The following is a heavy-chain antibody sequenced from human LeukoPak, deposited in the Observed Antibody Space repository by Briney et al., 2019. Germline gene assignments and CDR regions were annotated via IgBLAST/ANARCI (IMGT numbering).Heavy chain of an antibody. CDR3: AREAVYDSSGYYLDY. Sequence: SLRLSCAASGFTFSSYAMHWVRQAPGKGLEWVAVISYDGSNKYYADSVKGRFTISRDNSKNTLYLQMNSLRAEDTAVYYCAREAVYDSSGYYLDYWGQGTLVTVSS. V-gene: IGHV3-30*04. CDR1: GFTFSSYA. CDR2: ISYDGSNK. J-gene: IGHJ4*02. D-gene: IGHD3-22*01.